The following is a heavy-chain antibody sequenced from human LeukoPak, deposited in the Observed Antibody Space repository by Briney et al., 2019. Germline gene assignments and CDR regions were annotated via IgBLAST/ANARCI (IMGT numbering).Heavy chain of an antibody. CDR2: IKPVGSEK. J-gene: IGHJ5*02. CDR3: MTGGHYSGS. Sequence: GGSLRLSCAASGFTSSSHWMGWVRQAPGKGLEWVANIKPVGSEKNYVDSVKGRFTISRDNAKNSLYLQMNSLRAEDTAVYYCMTGGHYSGSWGQGSLVTVSS. CDR1: GFTSSSHW. V-gene: IGHV3-7*01. D-gene: IGHD3-3*01.